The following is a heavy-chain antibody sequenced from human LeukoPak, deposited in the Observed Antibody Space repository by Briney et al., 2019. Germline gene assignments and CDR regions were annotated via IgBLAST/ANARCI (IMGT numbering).Heavy chain of an antibody. CDR2: IKPDGSEK. Sequence: GESLRLSCAASGFTFSGYAMSWVRLAPGKGLEWVANIKPDGSEKYYVDSVKGRFTISRDNAKNSLYLQMNSLRAEDTAVYYCARASSVGATTPFDYWGQGTLITVSS. CDR3: ARASSVGATTPFDY. CDR1: GFTFSGYA. J-gene: IGHJ4*02. D-gene: IGHD1-26*01. V-gene: IGHV3-7*01.